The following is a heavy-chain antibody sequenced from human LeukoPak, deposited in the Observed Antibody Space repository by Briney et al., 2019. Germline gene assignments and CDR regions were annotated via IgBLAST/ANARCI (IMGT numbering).Heavy chain of an antibody. CDR3: AIDTNNYYGSGSFDY. Sequence: RGESLKIPCKGSGYRFTTYWIGWVRQMPGKGLEWMGIIYPGDSDTRYSPSFQGQVTISADKSISTAYLQWSSLKASDTAMYYCAIDTNNYYGSGSFDYWGPGTLVTVSS. V-gene: IGHV5-51*01. CDR2: IYPGDSDT. D-gene: IGHD3-10*01. CDR1: GYRFTTYW. J-gene: IGHJ4*02.